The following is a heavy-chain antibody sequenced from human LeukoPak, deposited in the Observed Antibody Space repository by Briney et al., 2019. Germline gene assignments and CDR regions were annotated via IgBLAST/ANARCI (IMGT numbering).Heavy chain of an antibody. J-gene: IGHJ4*02. CDR3: ARRARQWLVRHTGGYFDY. CDR2: IYTSGST. Sequence: SSETLSLTCTVSGGSISSYYWSWIRQPAGKGLEWIGRIYTSGSTNYNPSLKSRVTITVDTSKNQFSLKLSSVTAADTAVYYCARRARQWLVRHTGGYFDYWGQGTLVTVSS. V-gene: IGHV4-4*07. D-gene: IGHD6-19*01. CDR1: GGSISSYY.